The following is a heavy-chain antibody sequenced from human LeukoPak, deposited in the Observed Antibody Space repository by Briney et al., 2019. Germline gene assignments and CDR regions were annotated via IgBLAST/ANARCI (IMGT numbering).Heavy chain of an antibody. Sequence: SETLSLTCIVSGGSISSSSHNWGWIRQPPGKGLEWIGSIYYSGTTYYNPSDKSRLTISVDTSKNQFSLKLSSVTAVDTAVYYCARHDRIIASPLVWGQGILVTVSS. J-gene: IGHJ4*02. CDR3: ARHDRIIASPLV. V-gene: IGHV4-39*01. D-gene: IGHD6-13*01. CDR1: GGSISSSSHN. CDR2: IYYSGTT.